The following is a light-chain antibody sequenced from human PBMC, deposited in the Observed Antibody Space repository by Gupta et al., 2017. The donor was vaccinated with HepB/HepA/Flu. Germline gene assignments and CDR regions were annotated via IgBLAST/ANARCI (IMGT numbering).Light chain of an antibody. CDR2: GAS. J-gene: IGKJ3*01. Sequence: EIVLTQSPGTLFLSPGERATLSCRASQSVSSNYVAWYQQKPGQAPRLLIYGASSRATGIPDRFSGSGSGTDFTLTISRLEPEDFAVYYCQQDDRFVFTFGHGTKVDIK. CDR3: QQDDRFVFT. V-gene: IGKV3-20*01. CDR1: QSVSSNY.